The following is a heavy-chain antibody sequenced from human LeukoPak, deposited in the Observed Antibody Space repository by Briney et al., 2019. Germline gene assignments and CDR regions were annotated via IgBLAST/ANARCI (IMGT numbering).Heavy chain of an antibody. V-gene: IGHV4-59*12. CDR3: ARALTLYSSSSVRAGPKKYYFDY. Sequence: PSETLSLTCTVSGGSISSYYWSWIRQPPGKGLEWIGYIYYSGSTNYNPSLKSRVTISVDTSKNQFSLKLSSVTAADTAVYYCARALTLYSSSSVRAGPKKYYFDYWGQGTLVTVSS. J-gene: IGHJ4*02. CDR2: IYYSGST. D-gene: IGHD6-13*01. CDR1: GGSISSYY.